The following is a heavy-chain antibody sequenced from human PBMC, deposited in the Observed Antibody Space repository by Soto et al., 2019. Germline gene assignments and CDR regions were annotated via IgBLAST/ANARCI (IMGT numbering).Heavy chain of an antibody. D-gene: IGHD2-21*02. J-gene: IGHJ6*02. CDR2: ISYDGSNK. CDR1: GFTFSSYG. Sequence: GGSLRLSCAASGFTFSSYGMHWVRQAPGKGLEWVAVISYDGSNKYYADSVKGRFTISRDNSKNTLYLQMNSLRAEDTAVYYCAKDLMLFEAYCGGDCSSGFSYYYYYGMDVWGQGTTVTVSS. V-gene: IGHV3-30*18. CDR3: AKDLMLFEAYCGGDCSSGFSYYYYYGMDV.